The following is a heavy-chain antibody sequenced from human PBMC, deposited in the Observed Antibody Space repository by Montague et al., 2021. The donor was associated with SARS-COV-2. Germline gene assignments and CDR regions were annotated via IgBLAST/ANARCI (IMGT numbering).Heavy chain of an antibody. CDR1: GFTFSHYA. D-gene: IGHD3/OR15-3a*01. Sequence: SLRLSCAASGFTFSHYAMNWVRQAPGKGLEWVAFVSYDGDNKFYAESVKGRFSISRDKAKNTLNLEVHSLRPDDTAVYYRARGRGPGTGYHFDYWGQGTLITVSS. V-gene: IGHV3-30-3*01. J-gene: IGHJ4*02. CDR3: ARGRGPGTGYHFDY. CDR2: VSYDGDNK.